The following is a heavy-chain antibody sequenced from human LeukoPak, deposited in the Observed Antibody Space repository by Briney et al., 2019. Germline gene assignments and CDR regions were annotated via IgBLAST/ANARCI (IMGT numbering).Heavy chain of an antibody. D-gene: IGHD3-22*01. Sequence: PSETLSLTCAVSGGSFSDYFWSWIRQSPGKGLEWIGEINHSGSTNNNPSLESRVTMSVDASKNQFSLSLSSVTAADTAVYYCARDYSDSSGNFRQAFDIWGQGTMVTVSS. CDR2: INHSGST. V-gene: IGHV4-34*01. CDR1: GGSFSDYF. J-gene: IGHJ3*02. CDR3: ARDYSDSSGNFRQAFDI.